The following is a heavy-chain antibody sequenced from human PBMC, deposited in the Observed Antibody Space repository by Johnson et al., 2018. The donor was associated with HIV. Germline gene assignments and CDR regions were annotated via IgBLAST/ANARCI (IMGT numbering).Heavy chain of an antibody. D-gene: IGHD6-6*01. CDR3: ASGAYSSSLTFDI. CDR2: ISSSGSTI. CDR1: GLIFSRSW. V-gene: IGHV3-48*04. J-gene: IGHJ3*02. Sequence: VQLVESGGGLVQPGGSLRLSCAASGLIFSRSWMHWVRQAPGKGLEWISYISSSGSTIYYADSVKGRFTISRDNAKNTLYLQMNSLRVEDTAVYYCASGAYSSSLTFDIWGQGTMVTVSS.